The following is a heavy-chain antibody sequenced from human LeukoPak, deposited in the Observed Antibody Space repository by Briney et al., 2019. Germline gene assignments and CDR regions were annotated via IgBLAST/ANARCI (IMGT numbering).Heavy chain of an antibody. CDR3: AADPHDSSGYSDY. CDR2: IVVGSGNT. D-gene: IGHD3-22*01. Sequence: ASVKVSCKASGFTFTSSAVQWVRQACGQRLEWIGWIVVGSGNTNYAQKFQERVTITRDMSTSTAYMELSSLRSEDTAVYYCAADPHDSSGYSDYWGQGTLVTVSS. V-gene: IGHV1-58*01. J-gene: IGHJ4*02. CDR1: GFTFTSSA.